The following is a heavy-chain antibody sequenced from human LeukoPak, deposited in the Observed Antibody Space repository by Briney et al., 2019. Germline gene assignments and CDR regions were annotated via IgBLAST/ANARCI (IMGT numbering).Heavy chain of an antibody. J-gene: IGHJ4*02. D-gene: IGHD7-27*01. CDR2: IRSKDYGGTT. V-gene: IGHV3-49*04. CDR1: GFTFGDYA. Sequence: GGSLRLSCTASGFTFGDYAMSWVRQAPGKGLEWEGFIRSKDYGGTTEYAASVKGRFTISRDYSKSIAYLQMNRLKTDDTAVYYCTRAQLGIRYWGQGTLVTVSS. CDR3: TRAQLGIRY.